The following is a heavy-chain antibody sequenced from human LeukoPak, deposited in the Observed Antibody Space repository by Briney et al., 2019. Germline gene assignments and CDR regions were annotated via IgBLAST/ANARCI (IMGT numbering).Heavy chain of an antibody. CDR2: ISSRGTIT. D-gene: IGHD5-12*01. V-gene: IGHV3-11*01. CDR1: GFTFSGYY. J-gene: IGHJ4*02. Sequence: GGSLRLSCAASGFTFSGYYMTWIRQAPGKGLEWVSYISSRGTITYYADSVKGRFTISGDNAKNSLFLHMNSLRAEDTAVYYCASPPSGSSPDGDYWGQGTLVTVS. CDR3: ASPPSGSSPDGDY.